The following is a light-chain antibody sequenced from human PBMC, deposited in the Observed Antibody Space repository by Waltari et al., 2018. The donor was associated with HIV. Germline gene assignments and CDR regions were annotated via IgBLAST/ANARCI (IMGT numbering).Light chain of an antibody. V-gene: IGKV4-1*01. CDR2: WAS. Sequence: DIVMTQSPDSLAVSLGERATINCESSQSVLYSSNNKNYLTWYQQKPGQPPKLLIYWASTRESGVPDRFSGSGSGTDFTLTISSLQAEDVAVYYCHQYYRTPHTFGQGTKLEIK. CDR1: QSVLYSSNNKNY. CDR3: HQYYRTPHT. J-gene: IGKJ2*01.